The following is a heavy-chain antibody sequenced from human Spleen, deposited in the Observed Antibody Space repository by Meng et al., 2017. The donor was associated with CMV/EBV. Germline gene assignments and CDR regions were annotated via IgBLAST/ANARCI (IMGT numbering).Heavy chain of an antibody. CDR3: ARVRGSLEWTPDYYYGMDV. CDR1: GFSLTTSGVG. V-gene: IGHV2-5*01. Sequence: SGPTLVKPTQTLTLTCTFSGFSLTTSGVGVGWIRQPPGKALEWLALIYWNDDERYSPALKSRLTVTMDTSENQVVLTMTNMDPVDTATYYCARVRGSLEWTPDYYYGMDVWGQGTTVTVSS. CDR2: IYWNDDE. J-gene: IGHJ6*02. D-gene: IGHD3-3*01.